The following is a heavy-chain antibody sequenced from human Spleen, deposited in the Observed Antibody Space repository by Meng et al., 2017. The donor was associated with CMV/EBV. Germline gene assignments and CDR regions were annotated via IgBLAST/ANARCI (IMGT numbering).Heavy chain of an antibody. CDR2: MDPNSGKT. Sequence: ASVKVSCKASGYTFTSYDINWVRQATGQGLEWMGWMDPNSGKTGYAQKFQGRVTMTRNTSISTAYMELSSLTSEDTAVYYCARAPNDFWNDYWGQGTLVTVSS. D-gene: IGHD3/OR15-3a*01. J-gene: IGHJ4*02. CDR1: GYTFTSYD. CDR3: ARAPNDFWNDY. V-gene: IGHV1-8*01.